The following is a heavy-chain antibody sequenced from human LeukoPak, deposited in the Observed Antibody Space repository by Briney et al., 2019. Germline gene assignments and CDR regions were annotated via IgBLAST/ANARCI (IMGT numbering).Heavy chain of an antibody. J-gene: IGHJ5*02. D-gene: IGHD2-21*02. CDR2: IRSTANGYAT. Sequence: GGSLRLSCAASGFTFSGSALHWVRQASGKGLEWVGRIRSTANGYATAYAASVKGRFTISRDDSKNTAYLQMDSLRAEDTAIYYCARKKCGGDCNSFNWFDPWGQGTLVTVSS. V-gene: IGHV3-73*01. CDR3: ARKKCGGDCNSFNWFDP. CDR1: GFTFSGSA.